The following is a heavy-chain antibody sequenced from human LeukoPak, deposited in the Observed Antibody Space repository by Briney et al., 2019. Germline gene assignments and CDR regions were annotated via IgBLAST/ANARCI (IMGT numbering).Heavy chain of an antibody. CDR3: ARSYYYGMDV. CDR1: GGSFSGYY. Sequence: SETLSLTCAVYGGSFSGYYWSWIRQPPGKGLEWIGEINHSGSTNYNPSLKSRVTISVDTSKNQFSLKLSSVTAADTAVYYCARSYYYGMDVWGQGTTVAVSS. J-gene: IGHJ6*02. CDR2: INHSGST. V-gene: IGHV4-34*01.